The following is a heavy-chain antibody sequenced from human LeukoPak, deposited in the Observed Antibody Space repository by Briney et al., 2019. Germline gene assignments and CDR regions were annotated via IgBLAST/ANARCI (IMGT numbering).Heavy chain of an antibody. CDR3: ARVRWGGLYYFDY. J-gene: IGHJ4*02. CDR1: GFTFSSYS. D-gene: IGHD3-16*01. Sequence: GGSLRLSCAGSGFTFSSYSMNWVRQAPGKGLEWVSYISYSSSIINYADSVKGRFTISRDNAKNTLYLQMNSLRAEDTAVYYCARVRWGGLYYFDYWGQGTLVTVSS. CDR2: ISYSSSII. V-gene: IGHV3-48*04.